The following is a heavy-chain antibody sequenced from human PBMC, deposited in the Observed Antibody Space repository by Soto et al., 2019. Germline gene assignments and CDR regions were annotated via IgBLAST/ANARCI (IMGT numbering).Heavy chain of an antibody. CDR3: ARDEGGEPDY. Sequence: QVQLVESGGGVVQPGRSLRLSCAASGFTFSSYGMHWVRQAPGKGLEWVAVIWYDGSNKYYADSVKGRFTISRDNSKNPLYRQMNSLRAEDTAVYYCARDEGGEPDYWGQGTLVTVSS. D-gene: IGHD3-16*01. CDR1: GFTFSSYG. CDR2: IWYDGSNK. V-gene: IGHV3-33*01. J-gene: IGHJ4*02.